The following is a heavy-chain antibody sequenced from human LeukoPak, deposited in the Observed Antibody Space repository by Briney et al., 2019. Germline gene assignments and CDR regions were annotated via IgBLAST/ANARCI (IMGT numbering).Heavy chain of an antibody. CDR2: INHSGST. Sequence: SETLSLTCAVYGGSFSGYYWSWIRQPPGKGLEWIGEINHSGSTNYNPSLKSRVTISVDTSKNQFSLKLSSVTAADTAVYYCARTLVPVDFDYWGQGTLVTVSS. J-gene: IGHJ4*02. CDR3: ARTLVPVDFDY. V-gene: IGHV4-34*01. CDR1: GGSFSGYY. D-gene: IGHD1-26*01.